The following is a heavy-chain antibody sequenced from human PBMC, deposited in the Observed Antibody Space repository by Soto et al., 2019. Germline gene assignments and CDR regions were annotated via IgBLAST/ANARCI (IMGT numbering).Heavy chain of an antibody. CDR1: GGTFSSYA. CDR3: ASRYGGGENWFDP. Sequence: QVQLVQSGAEVKRPGSSVKVSCKASGGTFSSYAISWVRQAPGKGLEWMGGIIPIFGTPNYAQKFQGRVTITADESTSTAYMELSSLRSEVTAVYYCASRYGGGENWFDPWGQGTLVTVSS. D-gene: IGHD3-10*01. J-gene: IGHJ5*02. CDR2: IIPIFGTP. V-gene: IGHV1-69*12.